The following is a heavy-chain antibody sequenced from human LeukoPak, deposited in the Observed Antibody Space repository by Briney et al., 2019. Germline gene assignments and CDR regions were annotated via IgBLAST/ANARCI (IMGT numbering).Heavy chain of an antibody. V-gene: IGHV3-21*01. CDR3: ASRGGIYY. J-gene: IGHJ4*02. CDR2: ISSSSRNI. CDR1: GFTFSSYS. Sequence: GGSLRPSCAASGFTFSSYSMNWVRQAPGKGLEWVSVISSSSRNIYYADSVKGRFTISRDNAKSSLSLQMNSLRAEDTAVYYCASRGGIYYWGQGTLVTVSS. D-gene: IGHD3-16*01.